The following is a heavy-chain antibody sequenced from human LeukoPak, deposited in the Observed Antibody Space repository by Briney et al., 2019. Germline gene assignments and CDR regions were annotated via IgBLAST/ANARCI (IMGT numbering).Heavy chain of an antibody. CDR3: ASEQGAN. CDR2: ISSSSSYI. Sequence: SCKASGYTFTSYDINWVRQAPGKGLEWVSSISSSSSYIYYADSVKGRFTISRDNAKNSLYLQMNSLRAEDTAVYYCASEQGANWGQGTLVTVSS. CDR1: GYTFTSYD. D-gene: IGHD3-16*01. J-gene: IGHJ4*02. V-gene: IGHV3-21*01.